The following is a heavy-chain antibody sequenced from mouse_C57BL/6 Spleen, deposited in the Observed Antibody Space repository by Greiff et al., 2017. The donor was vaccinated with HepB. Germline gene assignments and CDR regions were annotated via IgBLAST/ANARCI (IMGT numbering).Heavy chain of an antibody. V-gene: IGHV1-69*01. CDR1: GYTFTSYW. CDR3: ALITTVDYFDY. CDR2: IDPSDSYT. Sequence: VQLQQPGAELVMPGASVKLSCKASGYTFTSYWMHWVKQRPGQGLEWIGEIDPSDSYTNYNQKFKGKSTLTVDKSSSTAYMQLSSLTSEDSAVYYCALITTVDYFDYWGQGTTLTVSS. D-gene: IGHD1-1*01. J-gene: IGHJ2*01.